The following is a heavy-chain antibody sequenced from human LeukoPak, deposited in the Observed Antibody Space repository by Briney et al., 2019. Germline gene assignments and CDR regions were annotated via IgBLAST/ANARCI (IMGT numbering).Heavy chain of an antibody. CDR2: ISSSRSYI. CDR3: ARGGAQTAAEFDY. J-gene: IGHJ4*02. CDR1: GFTFSIYS. V-gene: IGHV3-21*01. Sequence: SGGSLRLSCAASGFTFSIYSVNCVRRAPGRGLEGVSSISSSRSYIYYADSVKGRFTISRDNAKNSLYLQMNSLRAEDTAVYYCARGGAQTAAEFDYWGQGTLVTVSS. D-gene: IGHD3-10*01.